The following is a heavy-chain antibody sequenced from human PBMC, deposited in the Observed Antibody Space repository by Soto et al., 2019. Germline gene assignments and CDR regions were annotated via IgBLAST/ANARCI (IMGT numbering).Heavy chain of an antibody. J-gene: IGHJ4*02. Sequence: QVQLVQSGAEVKKPGASVKVSCKASGYSFTAYGISWVRQAPGQGLEWMGWISTAHSDIGYAQKFQGRVTMTTDTSTSTAYMELRSRRSDDTAVYYCARDLAYIREFWGQGTLSPSPQ. CDR1: GYSFTAYG. CDR3: ARDLAYIREF. CDR2: ISTAHSDI. V-gene: IGHV1-18*01. D-gene: IGHD4-17*01.